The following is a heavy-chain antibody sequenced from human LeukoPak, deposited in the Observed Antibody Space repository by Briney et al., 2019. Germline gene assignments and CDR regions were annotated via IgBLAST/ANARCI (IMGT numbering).Heavy chain of an antibody. CDR3: ATKDPWTTHAFDI. D-gene: IGHD4-17*01. CDR1: GGSFSGYY. J-gene: IGHJ3*02. V-gene: IGHV4-34*01. CDR2: INHSGST. Sequence: SETLSLTCAVYGGSFSGYYWSWIRQPPGKGLEWIGEINHSGSTNYNPSLKSRVTISVDTSKNQFSLKLSSVTAADTAVYYCATKDPWTTHAFDIWGQGTMVTVSS.